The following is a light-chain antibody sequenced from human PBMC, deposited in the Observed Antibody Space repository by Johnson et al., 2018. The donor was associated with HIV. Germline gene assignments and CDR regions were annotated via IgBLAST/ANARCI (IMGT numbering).Light chain of an antibody. CDR2: KND. Sequence: QSVLTQPPSVSAAPGQKVTISCSGSYSNIGNNYVSWYQQLPGTAPKLLIYKNDQRHSGIPDRFSGSKSGTSATLGITGLQTGDEADYYCGTWDSSLNAYVFGAATKVAVL. J-gene: IGLJ1*01. V-gene: IGLV1-51*02. CDR3: GTWDSSLNAYV. CDR1: YSNIGNNY.